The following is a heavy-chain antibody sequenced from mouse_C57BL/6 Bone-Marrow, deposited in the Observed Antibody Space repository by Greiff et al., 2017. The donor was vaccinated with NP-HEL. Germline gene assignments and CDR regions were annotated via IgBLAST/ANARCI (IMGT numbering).Heavy chain of an antibody. Sequence: VQLQQSGAELARPGASVKLSCKASGYTFTSYGISWVKQRTGQGLEWIGEIYPRSGNTYYNEKFKDKATLTADKSSSTAYMELRSLTSEDSAVYFCANRYHYGSRGDYWGQGTTLTVSS. CDR3: ANRYHYGSRGDY. J-gene: IGHJ2*01. V-gene: IGHV1-81*01. D-gene: IGHD1-1*01. CDR2: IYPRSGNT. CDR1: GYTFTSYG.